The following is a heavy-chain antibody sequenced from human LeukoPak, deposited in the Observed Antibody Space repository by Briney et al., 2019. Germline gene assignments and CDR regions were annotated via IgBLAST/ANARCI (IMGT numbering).Heavy chain of an antibody. Sequence: PSEILSLTCTVSGGSISSYYWSWIRQPPGKGLEWIGYIYYSGSTNYNPSLKSRVTISVDTSKNQFSLKLSSVTAADTAVYYCAGGRKTGDRLFDYWGQGTLVTVSS. CDR3: AGGRKTGDRLFDY. CDR2: IYYSGST. D-gene: IGHD7-27*01. CDR1: GGSISSYY. V-gene: IGHV4-59*01. J-gene: IGHJ4*02.